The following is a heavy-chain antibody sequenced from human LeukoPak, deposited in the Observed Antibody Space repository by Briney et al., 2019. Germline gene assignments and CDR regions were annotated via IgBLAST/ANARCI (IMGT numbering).Heavy chain of an antibody. J-gene: IGHJ5*02. D-gene: IGHD3-22*01. CDR1: GGSISSYY. Sequence: PSETLSLTCTVSGGSISSYYWSWIRQPPGKGLEWIGYIYYSGSTNYNPSLKSRVTISVDTSKNQFSLKLSSVTAADTAVYYCATWRGSGYYYRSNWFDPWGQGTLVTVSS. CDR2: IYYSGST. V-gene: IGHV4-59*01. CDR3: ATWRGSGYYYRSNWFDP.